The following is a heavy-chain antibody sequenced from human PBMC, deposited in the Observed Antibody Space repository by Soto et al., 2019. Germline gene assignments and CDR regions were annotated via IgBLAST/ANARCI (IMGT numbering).Heavy chain of an antibody. CDR3: ARDDSSGYYPFDS. Sequence: QVQLVQSGAEVKKPGSSVKVSCKASGGTFSSYAIGWVRQAPGQGLEWVGGIIPIFGTTNYAQKFQGRVTITADESTTTAYMEVSSLRSEDTAVYYCARDDSSGYYPFDSWGQGTLVTVSS. V-gene: IGHV1-69*01. CDR1: GGTFSSYA. J-gene: IGHJ4*02. D-gene: IGHD3-22*01. CDR2: IIPIFGTT.